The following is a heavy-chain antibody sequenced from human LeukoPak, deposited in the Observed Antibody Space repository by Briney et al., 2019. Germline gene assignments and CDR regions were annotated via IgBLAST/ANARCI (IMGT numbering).Heavy chain of an antibody. CDR3: ARRPYYYGSGSYLMDY. CDR1: GYTFTSYY. V-gene: IGHV1-46*01. Sequence: ASVKVSCTASGYTFTSYYMHWVRQAPGQGLEWMGIINPSGGSTSYAQKFQGRFTMTRDTSKSTVYMELSSLRSEDTAVYYCARRPYYYGSGSYLMDYWGGGTVVTVSS. CDR2: INPSGGST. D-gene: IGHD3-10*01. J-gene: IGHJ4*02.